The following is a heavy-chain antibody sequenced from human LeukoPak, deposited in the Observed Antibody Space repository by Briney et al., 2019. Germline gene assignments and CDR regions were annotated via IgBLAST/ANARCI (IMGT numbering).Heavy chain of an antibody. V-gene: IGHV5-10-1*01. CDR3: ARLVDTATVGNWYLDL. J-gene: IGHJ2*01. Sequence: GGSRQISGQGSGFLFTDYWSTGVRKLPGKGLEWMGRIDPSDSYTNYRPSFQGHVTISGDKSINTAYLQWSSLKASDTAMYYCARLVDTATVGNWYLDLWGRGTLVTVSS. D-gene: IGHD5-18*01. CDR2: IDPSDSYT. CDR1: GFLFTDYW.